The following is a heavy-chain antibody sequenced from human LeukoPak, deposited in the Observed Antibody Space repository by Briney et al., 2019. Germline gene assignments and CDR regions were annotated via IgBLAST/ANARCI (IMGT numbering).Heavy chain of an antibody. CDR1: GYTFTTYY. D-gene: IGHD2-15*01. V-gene: IGHV1-46*01. CDR3: ARGYCSGGSCANFDY. CDR2: INPSGGSA. J-gene: IGHJ4*02. Sequence: ASVKVSCKASGYTFTTYYMYWMRQAPGQGLEWMGIINPSGGSASYAQKFHGRVTMTRDTSTNTVHMELSSLRSEDTAVYYCARGYCSGGSCANFDYWGQGTLVTVSS.